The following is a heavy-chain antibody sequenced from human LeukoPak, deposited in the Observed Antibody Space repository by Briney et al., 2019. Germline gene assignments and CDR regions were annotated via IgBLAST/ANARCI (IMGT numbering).Heavy chain of an antibody. Sequence: SETLSLTCTVSGGSINNNNYYCSWIRQHPGQGLEWIGYIHYSGRTFYNPSLKSRLTISVDTSNNQFSLKLTSVTAADTAVYFCGGGPPERYRRATGCLFFESWGQGTQVTVSS. CDR3: GGGPPERYRRATGCLFFES. J-gene: IGHJ4*02. CDR2: IHYSGRT. D-gene: IGHD2-2*01. CDR1: GGSINNNNYY. V-gene: IGHV4-31*03.